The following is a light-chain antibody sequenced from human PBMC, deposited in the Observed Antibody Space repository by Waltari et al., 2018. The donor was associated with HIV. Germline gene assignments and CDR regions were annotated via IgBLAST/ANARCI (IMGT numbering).Light chain of an antibody. V-gene: IGKV3-11*01. CDR2: DTS. CDR3: QQRSNWPPT. J-gene: IGKJ4*01. CDR1: QSVDDY. Sequence: ENVLTQSPATLSLSPGERATLSCRASQSVDDYLAWYQQKPGQAPRLLIYDTSHRVTGIPARFSGSGSGTDFTLTISSLELEDFAVYYCQQRSNWPPTFGGGTKVEIK.